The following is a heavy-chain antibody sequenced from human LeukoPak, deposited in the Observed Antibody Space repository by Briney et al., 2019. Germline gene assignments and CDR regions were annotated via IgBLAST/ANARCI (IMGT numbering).Heavy chain of an antibody. J-gene: IGHJ4*02. CDR1: GFTFSSYG. D-gene: IGHD2/OR15-2a*01. Sequence: PGGSLRLSCAASGFTFSSYGMHWVRQAPGKGLEWVAVISYDGSNKCYADSVKGRFTISRDNSKNTLYLQMDSLRAEDTAVYYCAKTFRVSDYWGQGTLVTVSS. CDR3: AKTFRVSDY. V-gene: IGHV3-30*18. CDR2: ISYDGSNK.